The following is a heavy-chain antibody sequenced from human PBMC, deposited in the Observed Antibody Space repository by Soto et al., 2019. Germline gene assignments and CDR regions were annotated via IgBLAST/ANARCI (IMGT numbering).Heavy chain of an antibody. Sequence: PSETLSLTCTVSGGSISSSSYYWGWIRQPPGKGLEWIGSIYYSGSTYYNPSLKSRVTISVDTSKNQFSLKLSSVTAADTAVYYCKVWLSSFDYWGQGTLVTVSS. CDR1: GGSISSSSYY. CDR3: KVWLSSFDY. J-gene: IGHJ4*02. V-gene: IGHV4-39*01. CDR2: IYYSGST. D-gene: IGHD3-22*01.